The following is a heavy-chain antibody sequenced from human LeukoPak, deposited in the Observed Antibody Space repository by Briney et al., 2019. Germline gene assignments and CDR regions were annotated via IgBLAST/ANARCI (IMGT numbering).Heavy chain of an antibody. J-gene: IGHJ2*01. CDR1: GGSFNDYY. D-gene: IGHD2-21*02. Sequence: SETLSLTCAVYGGSFNDYYGCWIRQPPGKGLEWIGEITRTGSTNYNPSLKSRVTISVDTSKNQFSLKLTSVAAADTAVYYCARRRTAKGDTRHWNFDLWGRGTLVTVSS. CDR3: ARRRTAKGDTRHWNFDL. CDR2: ITRTGST. V-gene: IGHV4-34*01.